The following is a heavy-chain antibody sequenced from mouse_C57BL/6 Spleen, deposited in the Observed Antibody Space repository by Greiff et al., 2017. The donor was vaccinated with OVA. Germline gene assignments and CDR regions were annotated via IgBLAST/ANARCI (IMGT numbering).Heavy chain of an antibody. CDR3: ARSHSSGYGY. CDR2: IDPSDSYT. D-gene: IGHD3-2*02. J-gene: IGHJ3*01. V-gene: IGHV1-50*01. Sequence: QVQLKQPGAELVKPGASVKLSCKASGYTFTSYWMQWVKQRPGQGLEWIGEIDPSDSYTNYNQKFKGKATLTVDTSSSTAYMQLSSLTSEDSAVYYCARSHSSGYGYWGQGTLVTVSA. CDR1: GYTFTSYW.